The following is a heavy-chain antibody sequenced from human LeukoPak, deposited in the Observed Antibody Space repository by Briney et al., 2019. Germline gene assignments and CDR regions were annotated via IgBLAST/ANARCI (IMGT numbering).Heavy chain of an antibody. CDR1: GYTFTSYD. CDR2: MNPNSGNT. Sequence: ASLKVSCKASGYTFTSYDINWVRQATGQGLEWMGWMNPNSGNTGYAQQFQGRVTMSRNTSISTAYMELSSLGSEDTAVYYFRAVEGYYYYMDVWGKGTTVTISS. V-gene: IGHV1-8*01. D-gene: IGHD2-15*01. J-gene: IGHJ6*03. CDR3: RAVEGYYYYMDV.